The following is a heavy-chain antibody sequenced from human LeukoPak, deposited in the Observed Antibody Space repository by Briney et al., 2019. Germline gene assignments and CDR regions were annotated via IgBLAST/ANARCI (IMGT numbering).Heavy chain of an antibody. J-gene: IGHJ4*02. D-gene: IGHD3-22*01. CDR3: ARRAGGEDLLPYYFDY. CDR2: VSNSETT. Sequence: SETLSLTCTVSGGSISSKYWSWIRQPPGKGLEWIGYVSNSETTNYNPSLKSRVAISVDTSKNQVSLRLSSVTAADTAVYYCARRAGGEDLLPYYFDYWGQGTLVTVSS. V-gene: IGHV4-59*08. CDR1: GGSISSKY.